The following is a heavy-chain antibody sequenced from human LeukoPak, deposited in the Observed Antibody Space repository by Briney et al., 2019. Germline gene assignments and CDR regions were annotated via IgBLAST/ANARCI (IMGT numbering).Heavy chain of an antibody. Sequence: SYVSGDSDTIYYADSVTGRFTISRDNAKKSLYLQMNSLKAEDTAVYYCARQRFGQYFDYWGQGTLVTVSS. CDR3: ARQRFGQYFDY. J-gene: IGHJ4*02. V-gene: IGHV3-11*01. D-gene: IGHD3-10*01. CDR2: VSGDSDTI.